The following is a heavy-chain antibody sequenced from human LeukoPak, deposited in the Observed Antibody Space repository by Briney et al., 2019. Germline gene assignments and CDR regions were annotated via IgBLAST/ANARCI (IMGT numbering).Heavy chain of an antibody. J-gene: IGHJ4*02. D-gene: IGHD1-7*01. CDR2: IKHDGSEK. CDR1: GVTFSSHW. Sequence: PGGSLRLSCAASGVTFSSHWMSWVRQAPGKGLEWVANIKHDGSEKYYVGSVKGRFTISRDNAKNSLYLQMNSQRAEDTAVYYCAVYNWNSKRDLDYWGQGTLVTVSS. V-gene: IGHV3-7*05. CDR3: AVYNWNSKRDLDY.